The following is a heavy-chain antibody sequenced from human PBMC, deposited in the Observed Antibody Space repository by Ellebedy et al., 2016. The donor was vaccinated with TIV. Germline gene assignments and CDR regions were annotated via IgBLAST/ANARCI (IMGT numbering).Heavy chain of an antibody. D-gene: IGHD6-19*01. Sequence: ASVKVSCXASGYTFTSYGISWVRQAPGQGLEWMGWISAYSGGTNYAQKFQGWVTMTRDTSISTAYMELSRLRSDDTAVYYCARGPYSSGWYYYYGMDVWGQGTTVTVSS. CDR1: GYTFTSYG. J-gene: IGHJ6*02. CDR2: ISAYSGGT. V-gene: IGHV1-2*04. CDR3: ARGPYSSGWYYYYGMDV.